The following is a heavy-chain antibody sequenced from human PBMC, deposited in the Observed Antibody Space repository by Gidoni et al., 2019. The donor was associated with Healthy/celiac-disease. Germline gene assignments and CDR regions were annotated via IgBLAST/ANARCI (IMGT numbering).Heavy chain of an antibody. CDR1: GYTFTSYG. V-gene: IGHV1-18*01. Sequence: QVQLVQSGAEVKKPGASVKVSCKASGYTFTSYGISWVRQAPGQGLEWMGWISAYNGNTNYAQKLQGRVTMTTDTSTSTAYMELRSLRSDDTAVYYCAREATIVVVPAAISYYYYGMDVWGQGTTVTVSS. CDR3: AREATIVVVPAAISYYYYGMDV. D-gene: IGHD2-2*01. CDR2: ISAYNGNT. J-gene: IGHJ6*02.